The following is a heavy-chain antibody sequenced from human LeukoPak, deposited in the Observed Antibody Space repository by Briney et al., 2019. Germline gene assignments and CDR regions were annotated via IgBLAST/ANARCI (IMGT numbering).Heavy chain of an antibody. J-gene: IGHJ5*02. CDR1: GGSFSGYY. V-gene: IGHV4-34*01. D-gene: IGHD3-10*01. Sequence: SETLSLTCAVYGGSFSGYYWSWIRQPPGKGLEWIGEINHSGSTNYNPSLKSRVTISVDTSKNQFSLQLNSVTPEDTAVYYCAREKRMVRGTNWFDPWGQGTLVTVSS. CDR3: AREKRMVRGTNWFDP. CDR2: INHSGST.